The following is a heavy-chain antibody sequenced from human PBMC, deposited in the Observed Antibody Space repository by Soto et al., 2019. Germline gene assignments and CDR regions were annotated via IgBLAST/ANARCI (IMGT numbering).Heavy chain of an antibody. CDR3: ATYRKFCQI. V-gene: IGHV4-30-2*01. Sequence: QLQLQESGSGLVKPSQTLSLTCAVSGGYISGGYYSRSWIRQPPGKGLEWIGFIYNSGSTYYNSSPKSRVTISVDRSKNHFFLNLTSVNAADTAVYYCATYRKFCQIWGQRTKVTVS. CDR2: IYNSGST. D-gene: IGHD3-9*01. J-gene: IGHJ3*02. CDR1: GGYISGGYYS.